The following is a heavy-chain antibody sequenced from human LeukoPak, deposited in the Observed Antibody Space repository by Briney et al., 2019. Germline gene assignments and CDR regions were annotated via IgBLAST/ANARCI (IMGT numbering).Heavy chain of an antibody. J-gene: IGHJ6*03. CDR1: GGSISSYY. CDR2: IYYSGST. Sequence: SETLSLTCTVSGGSISSYYWSWIRQPPGKGLEWIGYIYYSGSTNYNPSLKSRVTISVDTSKNQFSLKLSSVTAADTAVYYCARGQGYYYYYMDVWGKGTTVTVSS. V-gene: IGHV4-59*01. CDR3: ARGQGYYYYYMDV.